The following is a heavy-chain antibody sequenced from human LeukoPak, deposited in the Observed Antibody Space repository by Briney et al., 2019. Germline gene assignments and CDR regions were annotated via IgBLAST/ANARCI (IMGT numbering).Heavy chain of an antibody. Sequence: GGSLRLSCAASGFTFSSYWMNWVRQAPGKGLEWVSVIYSGGSTYYADSVKGRFTISRDNSKNTLYLQMNSLRAEDTAVYYCARIGWDDYGDYGDYWGQGTLVTVSS. J-gene: IGHJ4*02. CDR3: ARIGWDDYGDYGDY. D-gene: IGHD4-17*01. CDR1: GFTFSSYW. V-gene: IGHV3-53*01. CDR2: IYSGGST.